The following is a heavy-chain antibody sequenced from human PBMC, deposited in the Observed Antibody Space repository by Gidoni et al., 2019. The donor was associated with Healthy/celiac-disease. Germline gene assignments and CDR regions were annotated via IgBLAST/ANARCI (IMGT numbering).Heavy chain of an antibody. CDR2: INPNSGGT. J-gene: IGHJ5*02. CDR3: ARGDYGEGEFDP. V-gene: IGHV1-2*02. Sequence: QVQLVPSGAEVKKRRASVTVSCTASGHTFTGYYIHWVRQAPGQGLAWMGWINPNSGGTNYAKKCQGRVTMTRDTSISTAYMELSRLRSDDTAVYYCARGDYGEGEFDPWGQGTLVTVSS. D-gene: IGHD4-17*01. CDR1: GHTFTGYY.